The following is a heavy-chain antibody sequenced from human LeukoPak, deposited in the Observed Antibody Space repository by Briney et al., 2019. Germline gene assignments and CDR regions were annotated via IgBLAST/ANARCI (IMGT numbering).Heavy chain of an antibody. J-gene: IGHJ4*02. Sequence: ASVKVSRKASGYTFTTHGINWVRQAPGQGLEWMGWITPYNGNTKYAQKFQGRVPMTTDTSTSTAYMELRSLRSDDTAVYYCARDLVSWSGYYREHPFDYWGQGTLVTVSS. CDR2: ITPYNGNT. D-gene: IGHD3-3*01. CDR3: ARDLVSWSGYYREHPFDY. CDR1: GYTFTTHG. V-gene: IGHV1-18*01.